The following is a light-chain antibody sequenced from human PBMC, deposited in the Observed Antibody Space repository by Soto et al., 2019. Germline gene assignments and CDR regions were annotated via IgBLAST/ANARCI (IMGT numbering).Light chain of an antibody. V-gene: IGKV4-1*01. CDR2: WAS. CDR1: QNLLYNSNNKNY. CDR3: QQYYSTPPT. Sequence: DVVMTQSPDSLAVSLGERVTINCKSSQNLLYNSNNKNYLAWYQQRPGQPPKLLIYWASTRESGVPDRFSGSGSGTDFTRTISSLQAADVAVYYCQQYYSTPPTFGQGTKVEMK. J-gene: IGKJ1*01.